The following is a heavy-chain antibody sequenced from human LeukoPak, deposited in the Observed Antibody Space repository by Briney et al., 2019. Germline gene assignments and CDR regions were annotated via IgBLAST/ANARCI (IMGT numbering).Heavy chain of an antibody. V-gene: IGHV3-23*01. CDR3: AKDPYYDSSGYWVY. CDR2: ISGSGGST. Sequence: PGGSLRLSCAASGFTFSSYAMSWVRQAPGKGLEWVSAISGSGGSTYYADSVKGRFTISRDNSKNTLYLQMNSLRAEDTAVYYCAKDPYYDSSGYWVYWGQGTLVTVSS. D-gene: IGHD3-22*01. J-gene: IGHJ4*02. CDR1: GFTFSSYA.